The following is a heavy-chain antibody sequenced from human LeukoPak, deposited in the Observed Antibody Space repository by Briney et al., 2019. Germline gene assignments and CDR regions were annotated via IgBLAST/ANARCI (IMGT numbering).Heavy chain of an antibody. CDR2: IYSGGDT. D-gene: IGHD7-27*01. Sequence: GGSLRLSCAASGFTVSNSFMTWVRQAPGKGLEWVSVIYSGGDTYYTDSVKGRFTISRDSTKNTLFLQMSSLRADDTAVYYCAKTGGPWDWGQGTLVIVSS. CDR1: GFTVSNSF. J-gene: IGHJ4*02. V-gene: IGHV3-53*01. CDR3: AKTGGPWD.